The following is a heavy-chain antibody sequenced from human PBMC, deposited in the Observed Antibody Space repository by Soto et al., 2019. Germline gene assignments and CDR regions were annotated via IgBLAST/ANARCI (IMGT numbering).Heavy chain of an antibody. CDR2: IYYSGKT. J-gene: IGHJ4*02. CDR1: GGSISSYY. V-gene: IGHV4-59*12. D-gene: IGHD4-17*01. CDR3: ARGPYHDYGDLDY. Sequence: SETLSLTCTVSGGSISSYYWSWIRRPPGKDLEFIGYIYYSGKTLYNPSLKSRVTISVDTSKNQFSLKLSSVTAADTAVYYCARGPYHDYGDLDYWGQGTLVTVSS.